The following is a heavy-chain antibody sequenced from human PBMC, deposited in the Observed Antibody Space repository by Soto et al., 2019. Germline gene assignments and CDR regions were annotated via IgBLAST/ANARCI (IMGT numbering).Heavy chain of an antibody. V-gene: IGHV3-21*01. Sequence: EVQLVESGGGLVKPGGSLRLSCGAAGFTFSSYSMSWVRQAPGKGLEWVSTISGSSTYIYYADSVKGRFTVSRDNAKNSLYLKMNRLRAEDPAVYYCARDIQQQLGSYLYHIDVWGTGTTVPVSS. CDR3: ARDIQQQLGSYLYHIDV. CDR1: GFTFSSYS. CDR2: ISGSSTYI. D-gene: IGHD6-13*01. J-gene: IGHJ6*03.